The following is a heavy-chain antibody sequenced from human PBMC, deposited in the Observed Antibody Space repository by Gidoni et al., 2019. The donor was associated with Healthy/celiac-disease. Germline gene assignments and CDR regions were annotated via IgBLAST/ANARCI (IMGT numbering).Heavy chain of an antibody. Sequence: QVQLQESGPGLVKPSHTLSLPCTFSGGSISSGSYYWSWIRQPAGKGLEWIGRIYTSGSTNYNPSLKSRVTISVDTSKNQFSLKLSSVTAADTAVYYCARGRATPRQYYFDYWGQGTLVTVSS. CDR1: GGSISSGSYY. V-gene: IGHV4-61*02. J-gene: IGHJ4*02. CDR2: IYTSGST. D-gene: IGHD2-15*01. CDR3: ARGRATPRQYYFDY.